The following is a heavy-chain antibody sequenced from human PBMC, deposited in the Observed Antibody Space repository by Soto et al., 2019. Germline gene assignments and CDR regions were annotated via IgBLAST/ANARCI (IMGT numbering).Heavy chain of an antibody. J-gene: IGHJ4*02. CDR3: ARIREVATIPYFDY. CDR1: GGSISSGGYY. CDR2: IYYSGST. Sequence: QVQLQESGPGLVKPSQTLSLTCTVSGGSISSGGYYWSWIRQHPGKGLEWIGYIYYSGSTYYNPSLKSRVTISVDTSKNQCSLKLSSVTAADTAVYYCARIREVATIPYFDYWGQGTLVTVSS. V-gene: IGHV4-31*03. D-gene: IGHD5-12*01.